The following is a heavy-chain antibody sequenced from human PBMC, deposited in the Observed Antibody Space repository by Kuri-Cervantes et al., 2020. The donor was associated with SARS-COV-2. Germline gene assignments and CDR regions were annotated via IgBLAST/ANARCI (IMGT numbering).Heavy chain of an antibody. D-gene: IGHD3-22*01. Sequence: GESLKISCAASGFTFSGSAMHWVRQASGKGLEWVGRIRSKANSYATAYAASVKGRFTISRDDSKNTAYLQMNSLKTEDTAVYYCTRRSDYYDSSGYYPYWGQGTLVTVSS. CDR2: IRSKANSYAT. CDR3: TRRSDYYDSSGYYPY. J-gene: IGHJ4*02. CDR1: GFTFSGSA. V-gene: IGHV3-73*01.